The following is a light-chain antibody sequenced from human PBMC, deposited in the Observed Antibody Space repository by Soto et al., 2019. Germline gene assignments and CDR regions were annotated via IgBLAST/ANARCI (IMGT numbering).Light chain of an antibody. V-gene: IGKV1-5*01. CDR3: QRQNRYST. J-gene: IGKJ4*01. CDR1: QRLSSW. Sequence: PMTQSPSTLSASVGDRVTITCRASQRLSSWLAWSQQTPGKAPKLLIYAASSMESGVPSRLSGSGSGTEFALTISSMQPEECAADNCQRQNRYSTFGRGTKVEIK. CDR2: AAS.